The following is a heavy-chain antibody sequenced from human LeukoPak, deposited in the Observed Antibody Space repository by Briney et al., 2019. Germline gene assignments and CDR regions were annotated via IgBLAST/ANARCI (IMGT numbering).Heavy chain of an antibody. J-gene: IGHJ4*02. CDR1: GFNFDDYV. Sequence: PGGSLRLSCAASGFNFDDYVMNWVRQAPGKGLEWVSGINWNGGRRGYADSVKGRFTISRDNAKNSLYLQMNSLRAQDTALYYCARSRHSYDSTGFPHYWGQGTLVTVSS. V-gene: IGHV3-20*04. CDR3: ARSRHSYDSTGFPHY. CDR2: INWNGGRR. D-gene: IGHD3-22*01.